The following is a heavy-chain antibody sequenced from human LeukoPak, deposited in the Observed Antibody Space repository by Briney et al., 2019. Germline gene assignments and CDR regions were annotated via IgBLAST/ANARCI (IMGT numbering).Heavy chain of an antibody. CDR2: IYYSGST. Sequence: PSETLSLTCTVSGGSISSYYWSWLRQPPGKGLEWIGYIYYSGSTNYNPSLRSRVTISVDTSKNQFSLKLSSVTAADTAVYYCARSHPYGYYGMDVWGQGTTVTVSS. V-gene: IGHV4-59*08. D-gene: IGHD4-17*01. CDR3: ARSHPYGYYGMDV. J-gene: IGHJ6*02. CDR1: GGSISSYY.